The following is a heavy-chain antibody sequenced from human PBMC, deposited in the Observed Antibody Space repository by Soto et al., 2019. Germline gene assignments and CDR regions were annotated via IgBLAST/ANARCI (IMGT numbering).Heavy chain of an antibody. CDR2: ISHEGSNE. V-gene: IGHV3-30*18. CDR1: GFTFSSYG. Sequence: QVHLVESGGGVVQPGRSLRLSCEASGFTFSSYGIHWVRQAPGKGLEWVAVISHEGSNENYAASVKGRFTVSRDNSRNTLVLQMNSLRAEETAVYYCAKTGWSTGPGGAFDMWGQGTMVTVSS. D-gene: IGHD3-3*01. J-gene: IGHJ3*02. CDR3: AKTGWSTGPGGAFDM.